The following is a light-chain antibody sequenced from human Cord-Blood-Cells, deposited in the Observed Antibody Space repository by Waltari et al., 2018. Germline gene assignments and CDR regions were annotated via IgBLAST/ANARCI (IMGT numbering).Light chain of an antibody. CDR1: QSLLHSNGYNY. Sequence: DIVMTQSPLSLPVTPGEPASISCRSSQSLLHSNGYNYLDWYLQKPGKSPQLLNYLGSYRASGVPDRFSGSGSGTDFTLKISRVEAEDVGVYYCMQALQTPAITFGQGTRLEIK. CDR3: MQALQTPAIT. J-gene: IGKJ5*01. CDR2: LGS. V-gene: IGKV2-28*01.